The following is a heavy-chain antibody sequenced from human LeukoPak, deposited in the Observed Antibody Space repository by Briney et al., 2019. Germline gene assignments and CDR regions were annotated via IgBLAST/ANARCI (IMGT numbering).Heavy chain of an antibody. D-gene: IGHD4-11*01. V-gene: IGHV4-59*01. Sequence: PSETLSLTCTVSGGSISSYYWSWIRQPPGKGLEWLGYIYYSGSTNYNPSLKSRVTISVDTSKNQFSLKLSSVTAADTAVYYCARDTDDAFDIWGQGTMVTVSS. CDR2: IYYSGST. CDR1: GGSISSYY. CDR3: ARDTDDAFDI. J-gene: IGHJ3*02.